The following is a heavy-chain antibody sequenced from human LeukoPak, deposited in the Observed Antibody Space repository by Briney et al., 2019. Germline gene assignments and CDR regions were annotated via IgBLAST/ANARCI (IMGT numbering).Heavy chain of an antibody. CDR1: GYTFSRYG. CDR3: GRDWDWHVQF. J-gene: IGHJ4*02. V-gene: IGHV1-18*01. CDR2: IGVFNGNR. Sequence: ASVKVSCKTSGYTFSRYGFSWVRQAPGQGLEWIGWIGVFNGNRNYAKSVQGRITLTADTSTNTTYMELRSLTSDDTAVYFCGRDWDWHVQFWGQGTLITVSS. D-gene: IGHD1-26*01.